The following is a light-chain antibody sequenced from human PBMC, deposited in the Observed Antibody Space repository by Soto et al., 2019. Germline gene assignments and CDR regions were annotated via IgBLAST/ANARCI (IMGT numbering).Light chain of an antibody. Sequence: EIVLTQSPGTLSLSPGERATLSCRASQSVTSTYLAWYQQKPGQAPRLLIFGASSRATGIPDRFSGSGSGTDFTLTISRLEPEDFAMYYCQQYGSSVTWTFGQGTKVEIK. CDR1: QSVTSTY. J-gene: IGKJ1*01. CDR2: GAS. CDR3: QQYGSSVTWT. V-gene: IGKV3-20*01.